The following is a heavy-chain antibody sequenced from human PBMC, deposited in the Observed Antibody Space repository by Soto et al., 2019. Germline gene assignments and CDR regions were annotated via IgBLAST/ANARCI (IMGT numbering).Heavy chain of an antibody. J-gene: IGHJ6*02. V-gene: IGHV4-4*02. CDR3: ARELTPNYDFWSGYYRSYGMDV. CDR2: IYHSGST. CDR1: GGSISSSNW. D-gene: IGHD3-3*01. Sequence: SETLSLTCAVSGGSISSSNWWSWVRQPPGKGLEWIGEIYHSGSTNYNPSLKSRVTISVDKSKNQFSLKLSSVTAADTAVYYCARELTPNYDFWSGYYRSYGMDVWGQGTTVTVSS.